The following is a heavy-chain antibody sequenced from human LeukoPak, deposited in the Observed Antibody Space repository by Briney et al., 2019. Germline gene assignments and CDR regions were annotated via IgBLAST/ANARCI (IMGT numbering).Heavy chain of an antibody. J-gene: IGHJ6*02. CDR3: VRTTYYNDSSGYYIPGGMDV. D-gene: IGHD3-22*01. CDR2: ISIGGSTI. V-gene: IGHV3-11*01. Sequence: GGSLRLSCAASGFTFSDYYMSWIRQAPGKGLEWVSDISIGGSTIYYADSVKGRFAISRDNAKASLYLQINSLTAEDTAVYYCVRTTYYNDSSGYYIPGGMDVWGQGTTVTVTS. CDR1: GFTFSDYY.